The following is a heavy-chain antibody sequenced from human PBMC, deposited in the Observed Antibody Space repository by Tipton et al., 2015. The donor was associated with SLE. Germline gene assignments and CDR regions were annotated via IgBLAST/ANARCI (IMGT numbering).Heavy chain of an antibody. Sequence: QLVQSGAEVKKPGSSVKVSCKASGGTFSSYAISWVRQAPGQGLEWMGGIIPIFGTANYAQKFQGRVTITADESTSTAYMELSSLRSEDTAVYYCAREYSYYYDSSGYHYYFDYWGQGTLVTVSS. CDR1: GGTFSSYA. D-gene: IGHD3-22*01. CDR3: AREYSYYYDSSGYHYYFDY. J-gene: IGHJ4*02. CDR2: IIPIFGTA. V-gene: IGHV1-69*01.